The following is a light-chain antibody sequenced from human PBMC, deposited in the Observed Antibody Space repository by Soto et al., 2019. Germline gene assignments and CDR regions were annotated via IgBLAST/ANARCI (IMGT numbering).Light chain of an antibody. CDR1: QSISSY. J-gene: IGKJ1*01. CDR2: AAS. Sequence: DIQMTQSPSSLSASVGDRVTITCRASQSISSYLNWYQQKPGKAPKLLIYAASSLQSGVPSRFSGSGSGTDFTLTISSMQPEDFATYYCQQSDSTPGTFGQGTEVEIK. V-gene: IGKV1-39*01. CDR3: QQSDSTPGT.